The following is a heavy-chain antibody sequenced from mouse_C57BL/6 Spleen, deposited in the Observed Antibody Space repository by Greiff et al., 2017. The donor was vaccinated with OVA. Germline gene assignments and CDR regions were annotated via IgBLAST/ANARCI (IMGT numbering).Heavy chain of an antibody. J-gene: IGHJ1*03. Sequence: VQLQQPGAELVMPGASVKLSCKASGYTFTSYWMHWVKQRPGQGLEWIGEIDPSDSYTNYNQKFKGKSTLTVDNSSSTAYMQLSSLTSEDSAVYYWARFGYFDVWGTVTTVTVSS. CDR2: IDPSDSYT. CDR3: ARFGYFDV. V-gene: IGHV1-69*01. CDR1: GYTFTSYW.